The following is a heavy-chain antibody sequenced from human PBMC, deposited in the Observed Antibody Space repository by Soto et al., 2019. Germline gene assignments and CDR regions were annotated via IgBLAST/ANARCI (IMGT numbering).Heavy chain of an antibody. CDR3: ARSRGGYSGYDPTIYYYYYMDV. CDR1: SGSISSSNW. V-gene: IGHV4-4*02. CDR2: IYHSGST. J-gene: IGHJ6*03. D-gene: IGHD5-12*01. Sequence: QVQLQESGPGLVKPSGTLSLTCAVSSGSISSSNWWSWVRQPPGKGLEWIGEIYHSGSTNYNPSLNSRVTISVDKSKHQFSLKLSSVTAADTAVYYCARSRGGYSGYDPTIYYYYYMDVWGKGTTVTVSS.